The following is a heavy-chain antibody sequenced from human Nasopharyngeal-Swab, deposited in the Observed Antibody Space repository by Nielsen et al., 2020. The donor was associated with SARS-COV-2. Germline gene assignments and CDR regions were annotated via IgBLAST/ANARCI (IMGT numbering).Heavy chain of an antibody. CDR3: ARARTEYGDYADYFDY. J-gene: IGHJ4*02. V-gene: IGHV3-23*01. D-gene: IGHD4-17*01. CDR2: ISGSGGST. CDR1: GFTFSSYA. Sequence: GGSLRLSCAASGFTFSSYAMSWVRQAPGKGLEWVSAISGSGGSTYYADSVKGRFTISRDNAKNSLYLQMNSLRAEDTAVYYCARARTEYGDYADYFDYWGQGTLVTVSS.